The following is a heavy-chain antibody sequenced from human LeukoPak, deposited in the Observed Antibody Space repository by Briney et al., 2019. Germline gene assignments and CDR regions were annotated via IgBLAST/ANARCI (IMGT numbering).Heavy chain of an antibody. J-gene: IGHJ4*02. CDR1: GGSISSSSYY. D-gene: IGHD2-2*01. Sequence: SETLSLACTVSGGSISSSSYYWGWIRQPPGKGLEWIGSIYYSGSTYCNPSLKSRVTISVDTSKNQFSLKLSSVTAADTAVYYCARRYLVPAVKMGWGPFDYWGQGTLVTVSS. CDR2: IYYSGST. CDR3: ARRYLVPAVKMGWGPFDY. V-gene: IGHV4-39*01.